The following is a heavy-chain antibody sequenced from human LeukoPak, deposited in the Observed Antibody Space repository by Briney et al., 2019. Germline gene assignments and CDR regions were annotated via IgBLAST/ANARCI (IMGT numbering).Heavy chain of an antibody. CDR1: GYTFTSYY. CDR3: ATLGAAAGSEDY. Sequence: ASVKVSCKASGYTFTSYYMHWVRQAPGQGLEWMGIINPSGGSTSYAQKFQGRVTMTRDTSTSTVYMELSSLRSEDTAVYYCATLGAAAGSEDYWGQGTLVTVSS. J-gene: IGHJ4*02. CDR2: INPSGGST. V-gene: IGHV1-46*01. D-gene: IGHD6-13*01.